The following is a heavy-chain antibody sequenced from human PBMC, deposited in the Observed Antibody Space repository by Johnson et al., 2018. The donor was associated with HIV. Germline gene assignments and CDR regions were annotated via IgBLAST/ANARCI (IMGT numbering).Heavy chain of an antibody. Sequence: VQLVESGGGVVQPGRSLRLSCAASGFTVSSNYMSWVRQAPGKGLEWVSVIYSGGSTYYADSVKGRFTISRDNSKNTLYLQMNSLRAEDTAVYYCASHLLGYSYGLDAFDIWGQGTMVTVS. CDR2: IYSGGST. D-gene: IGHD5-18*01. CDR1: GFTVSSNY. CDR3: ASHLLGYSYGLDAFDI. J-gene: IGHJ3*02. V-gene: IGHV3-66*04.